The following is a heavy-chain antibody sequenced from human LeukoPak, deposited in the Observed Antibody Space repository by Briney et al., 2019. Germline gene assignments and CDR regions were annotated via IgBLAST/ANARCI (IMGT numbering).Heavy chain of an antibody. D-gene: IGHD1-1*01. CDR1: RFTFSSSW. CDR3: ARNLAYNAFDI. J-gene: IGHJ3*02. V-gene: IGHV3-7*01. Sequence: GGSLRLSCAASRFTFSSSWMTWVRQPPGKGLEWVATIKEDGSQKDYEDSVKGRFTISRDNVKNSLYLQMDSLRAEDTAVYFCARNLAYNAFDISGQGTMVTVSS. CDR2: IKEDGSQK.